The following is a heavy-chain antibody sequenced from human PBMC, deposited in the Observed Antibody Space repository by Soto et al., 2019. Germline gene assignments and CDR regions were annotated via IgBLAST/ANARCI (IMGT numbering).Heavy chain of an antibody. CDR1: GFTFITYD. CDR3: ARESRDGYNIMGDVDAFDI. Sequence: LRLSCAASGFTFITYDMHWVRQATGKGLEWVSAIGTIRDTYYLDSVKGRFTISRDNFKNTLYLQMNSLRAEDTAVYYCARESRDGYNIMGDVDAFDIWGQGTMVTVSS. D-gene: IGHD5-12*01. J-gene: IGHJ3*02. CDR2: IGTIRDT. V-gene: IGHV3-13*01.